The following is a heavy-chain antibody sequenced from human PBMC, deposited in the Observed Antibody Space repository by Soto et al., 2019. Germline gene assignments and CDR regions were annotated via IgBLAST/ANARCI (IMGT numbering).Heavy chain of an antibody. CDR2: IYYSGST. D-gene: IGHD2-2*01. Sequence: QVQLQESGPGLVKPSQTLSLTCTVSGGSISSGGYYWSWIRQHPGKGLEWIGYIYYSGSTYYNPSLERRVTISVDTSKTQLSLKLSSVTAADTAVYYCAQGDCSSTSCYGISYYGMDVWGQGTTVTVSS. CDR1: GGSISSGGYY. J-gene: IGHJ6*02. V-gene: IGHV4-31*03. CDR3: AQGDCSSTSCYGISYYGMDV.